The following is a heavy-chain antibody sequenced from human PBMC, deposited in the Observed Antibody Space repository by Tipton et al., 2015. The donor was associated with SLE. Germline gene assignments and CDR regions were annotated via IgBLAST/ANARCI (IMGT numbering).Heavy chain of an antibody. J-gene: IGHJ4*02. V-gene: IGHV4-59*11. Sequence: LRLSCSVSGGSISSHYWSWIRQPPGKGLEWIGYIYYSGITYYNPSLKSRVTLSLDTSKNQFSLKLRSVTAADTAVFYCARSVVVASLDYWGQGMLVTVSS. CDR3: ARSVVVASLDY. D-gene: IGHD3-22*01. CDR1: GGSISSHY. CDR2: IYYSGIT.